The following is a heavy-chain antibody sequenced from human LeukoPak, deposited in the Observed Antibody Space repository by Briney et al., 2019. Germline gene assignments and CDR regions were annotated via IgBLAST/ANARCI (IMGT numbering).Heavy chain of an antibody. Sequence: GGSLRLSCAASGFTFSSYAMHWVRQAPGKGLEWVAVISYDGSNKYYADSVKGRFTISRDNSKNTLYLQMNSLRAEDTAVYYCATDRGAAAGFADVWGKGTTVTVSS. CDR1: GFTFSSYA. J-gene: IGHJ6*04. CDR3: ATDRGAAAGFADV. V-gene: IGHV3-30*01. D-gene: IGHD6-13*01. CDR2: ISYDGSNK.